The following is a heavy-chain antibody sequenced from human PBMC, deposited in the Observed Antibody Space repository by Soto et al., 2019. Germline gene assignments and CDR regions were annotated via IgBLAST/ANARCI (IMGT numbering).Heavy chain of an antibody. CDR2: IYWDDDD. J-gene: IGHJ4*02. D-gene: IGHD3-10*01. V-gene: IGHV2-5*02. Sequence: QITLKESGPTLVKPTQTLTLTCNFSGFSLSTSGLGVSWIRQPPGKALEWLALIYWDDDDRYSPSLKNRLSLRKDNPTNQFVLTLTNLNRADTAPYFCTNVIRGVIWNWGQGALVTVSS. CDR3: TNVIRGVIWN. CDR1: GFSLSTSGLG.